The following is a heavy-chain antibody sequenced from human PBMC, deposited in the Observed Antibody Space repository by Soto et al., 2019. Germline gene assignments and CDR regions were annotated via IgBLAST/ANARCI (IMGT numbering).Heavy chain of an antibody. CDR3: ARDKGVDYYYGMDV. CDR2: IYSGGST. J-gene: IGHJ6*02. D-gene: IGHD2-8*01. V-gene: IGHV3-53*01. CDR1: GFTVSSNY. Sequence: GGSLRLSCAASGFTVSSNYMSWVRQAPGKGLEWVSVIYSGGSTYYADSVKGRFTISRDNSKNTLYLQMNSLRAEDTAVYYCARDKGVDYYYGMDVWGQGTTVTVSS.